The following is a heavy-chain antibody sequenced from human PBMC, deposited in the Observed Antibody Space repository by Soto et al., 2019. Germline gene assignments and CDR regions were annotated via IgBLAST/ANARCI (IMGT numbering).Heavy chain of an antibody. D-gene: IGHD1-26*01. CDR3: AKRIKSGSNYVGNAMDV. Sequence: EVQLLESGGTLVQVGGSLRLSCVASGFSFSNYAVTWVRQAPGKGLEWVSAISGSGAGTYYADSVKGRFTISRDNSKNTVHLLMNSLRVEDTAVYHSAKRIKSGSNYVGNAMDVWGQGTTVIVS. CDR1: GFSFSNYA. V-gene: IGHV3-23*01. J-gene: IGHJ6*02. CDR2: ISGSGAGT.